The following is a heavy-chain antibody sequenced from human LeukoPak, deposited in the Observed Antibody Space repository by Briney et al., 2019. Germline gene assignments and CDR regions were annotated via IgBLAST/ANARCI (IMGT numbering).Heavy chain of an antibody. Sequence: GGSLRLSCAASGFSFSSYNMNWVRQTPGKGLEWVSSITSSSTYTFYADAVKGRYTISRDNARNSLYLQMNSLRAEDTAVYYCARDPYSGTYGDTYYYYMDVWGKGTTVTISS. J-gene: IGHJ6*03. V-gene: IGHV3-21*01. CDR2: ITSSSTYT. D-gene: IGHD1-26*01. CDR3: ARDPYSGTYGDTYYYYMDV. CDR1: GFSFSSYN.